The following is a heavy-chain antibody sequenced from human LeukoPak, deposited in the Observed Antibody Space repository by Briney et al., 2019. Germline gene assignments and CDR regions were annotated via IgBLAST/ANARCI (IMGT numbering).Heavy chain of an antibody. CDR3: ARELEDCSAGSCYSGWFDP. Sequence: PSETLSLTCTISGDSISRHYRSWIRQPPGKGLEWIGYIYYNENSKYNPSLKSRVTMSLDTSKNQFSLKLNSVTAADTAVYYCARELEDCSAGSCYSGWFDPWGQGTLVTVSS. D-gene: IGHD2-15*01. V-gene: IGHV4-59*11. J-gene: IGHJ5*02. CDR1: GDSISRHY. CDR2: IYYNENS.